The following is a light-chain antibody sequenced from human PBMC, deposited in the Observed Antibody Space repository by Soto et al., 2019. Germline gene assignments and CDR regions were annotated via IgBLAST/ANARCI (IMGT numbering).Light chain of an antibody. Sequence: DIQMTQSPSAMSASVGDRVTITCRASQGISKYLAWFQQRPGKVPRRVVYAASSLQSGVPSRFSGSGSGTEFTLTISSLQPEDFGTYYCLQHTSYPWTFGPGTKVEI. V-gene: IGKV1-17*03. CDR3: LQHTSYPWT. J-gene: IGKJ1*01. CDR1: QGISKY. CDR2: AAS.